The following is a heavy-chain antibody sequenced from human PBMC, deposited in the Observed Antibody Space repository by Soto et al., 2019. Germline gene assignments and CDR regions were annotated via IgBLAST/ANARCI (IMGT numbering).Heavy chain of an antibody. D-gene: IGHD5-18*01. J-gene: IGHJ3*02. V-gene: IGHV4-30-2*03. CDR3: ARRYGKNAFDI. CDR1: GGSISSGGYS. Sequence: SETLSLTCAVSGGSISSGGYSWSWIRQPPGKGLNYIGYIYHSGSTYYNPSLKSRVTISVDTSKNQFSLKLSSVTAADTAVYYCARRYGKNAFDIWGQGTMVTVSS. CDR2: IYHSGST.